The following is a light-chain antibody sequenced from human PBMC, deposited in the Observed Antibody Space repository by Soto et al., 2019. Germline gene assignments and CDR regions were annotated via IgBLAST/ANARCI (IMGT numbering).Light chain of an antibody. J-gene: IGKJ1*01. V-gene: IGKV1-16*01. Sequence: DIQMTQSPSSLSVSVGDRVTITCRASQDIGSSLGWFQQKPGKAPKSLIYAASTLQVGVPSRFSSSGSETDFILTISSLQPEDFATYYCQQYNSYPRTFGQGTKVEIK. CDR2: AAS. CDR3: QQYNSYPRT. CDR1: QDIGSS.